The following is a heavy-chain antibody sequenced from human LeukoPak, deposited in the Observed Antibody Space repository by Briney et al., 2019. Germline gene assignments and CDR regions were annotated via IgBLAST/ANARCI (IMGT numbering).Heavy chain of an antibody. CDR3: ATDQRGFGDLEY. J-gene: IGHJ4*02. V-gene: IGHV3-23*01. Sequence: GGSLRLPCTASGFTFSNYAMSWVRQAPGKGLEWVSTISGSGGVTYYADPVKGRFTISRDNSKNTLYLQMNSLRAEGTAVYYCATDQRGFGDLEYWGQGTLVTVSS. CDR1: GFTFSNYA. CDR2: ISGSGGVT. D-gene: IGHD3-10*01.